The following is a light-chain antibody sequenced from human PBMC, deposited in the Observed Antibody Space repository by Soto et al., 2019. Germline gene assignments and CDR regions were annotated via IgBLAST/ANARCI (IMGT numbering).Light chain of an antibody. CDR2: SAS. CDR1: QSVSSDY. CDR3: QQYGYSFWT. Sequence: EIVLTQSPGTLSSSPGERSPLSCRASQSVSSDYLAWYQQNPGQAPGLLIYSASSRATGIPDRFSGSGSGTDYTLTISRLEPEEFAVYYCQQYGYSFWTFGQVTKVDIK. J-gene: IGKJ1*01. V-gene: IGKV3-20*01.